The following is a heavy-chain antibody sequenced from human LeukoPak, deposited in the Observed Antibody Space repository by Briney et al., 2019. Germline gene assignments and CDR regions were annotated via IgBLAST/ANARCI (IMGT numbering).Heavy chain of an antibody. CDR1: GLTFSTYA. D-gene: IGHD2/OR15-2a*01. Sequence: GGSLRLSCAASGLTFSTYAMNWVRQAPGKGLQWVSTIGISSSSTYYADSVRGRFTISRDNSKNTLYLQVSSLTAEDTAVYYCAKDFSTVDYYYYGMDVWGQGTTVTVSS. CDR2: IGISSSST. V-gene: IGHV3-23*01. CDR3: AKDFSTVDYYYYGMDV. J-gene: IGHJ6*02.